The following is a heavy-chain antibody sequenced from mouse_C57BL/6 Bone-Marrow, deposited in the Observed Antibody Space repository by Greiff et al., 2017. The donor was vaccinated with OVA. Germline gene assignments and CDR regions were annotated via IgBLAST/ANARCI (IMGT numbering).Heavy chain of an antibody. D-gene: IGHD1-1*02. V-gene: IGHV1-53*01. CDR2: INPSNGGT. CDR1: GYTFTSYW. J-gene: IGHJ1*03. CDR3: ARDLYYDGGSYWYFEV. Sequence: VQLQQPGTELVKPGASVKLSCKASGYTFTSYWMHWVKQRPGQGLEWIGNINPSNGGTNYNEKFKSKATLTVDKSSSTAYMQLSSLTSEDSAVYYCARDLYYDGGSYWYFEVWGTGTTVTVSS.